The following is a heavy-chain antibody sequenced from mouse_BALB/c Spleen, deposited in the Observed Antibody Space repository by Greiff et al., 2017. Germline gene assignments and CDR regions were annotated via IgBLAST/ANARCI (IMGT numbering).Heavy chain of an antibody. CDR1: GFDFSRYW. CDR2: INPDSSTI. D-gene: IGHD2-2*01. Sequence: EVKLMESGGGLVQPGGSLKLSCAASGFDFSRYWMSWVRQAPGKGLEWIGEINPDSSTINYTPSLKDKFIISRDNAKNTLYLQMSKVRSEDTALYYCARPRVYGYEWYFDVWGAGTTVTVSS. CDR3: ARPRVYGYEWYFDV. V-gene: IGHV4-1*02. J-gene: IGHJ1*01.